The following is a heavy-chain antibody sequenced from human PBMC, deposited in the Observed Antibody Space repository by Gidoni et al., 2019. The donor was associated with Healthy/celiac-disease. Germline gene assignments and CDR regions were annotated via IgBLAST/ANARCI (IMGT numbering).Heavy chain of an antibody. D-gene: IGHD5-18*01. CDR2: ISSSGSTI. J-gene: IGHJ6*02. Sequence: EVQLVESGGGLVQPGGSLRLSCAASGFTFSSYEMNWVRQAPGKGLEWVSYISSSGSTIYYADSVKGRFTISRDNAKNSLYLQMNSLRAEDTAVYYCARDGADTAMAHYYYYGMDVWGQGTTVTVSS. CDR3: ARDGADTAMAHYYYYGMDV. CDR1: GFTFSSYE. V-gene: IGHV3-48*03.